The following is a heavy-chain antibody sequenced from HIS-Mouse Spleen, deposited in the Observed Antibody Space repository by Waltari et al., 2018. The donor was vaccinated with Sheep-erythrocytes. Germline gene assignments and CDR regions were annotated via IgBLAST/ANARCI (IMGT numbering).Heavy chain of an antibody. CDR3: VRETEWELSFDY. CDR2: INSDGSST. CDR1: GFTFSSYW. D-gene: IGHD1-26*01. J-gene: IGHJ4*02. Sequence: EVQLVESGGGLVQPGGSLRLSCAASGFTFSSYWMHWVRQAPGKGLVWVSRINSDGSSTSDADSVKGRFTISRDNAKNTLYLQMNSLRAEDTAVYYCVRETEWELSFDYWGQGTLVTVSS. V-gene: IGHV3-74*01.